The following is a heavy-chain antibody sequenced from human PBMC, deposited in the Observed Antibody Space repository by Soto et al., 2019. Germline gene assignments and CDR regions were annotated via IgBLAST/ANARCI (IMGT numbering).Heavy chain of an antibody. CDR2: ISAHNGNT. V-gene: IGHV1-18*01. CDR1: GYAFTTYG. CDR3: ARVRYGDY. Sequence: QVHLVQSGAEVKKPGASVKVSCQGSGYAFTTYGITWVRQAPGQGLEWMGWISAHNGNTNYAQKLQGRVTVTRDTSTSTAYMELRSLRYDATAVYSCARVRYGDYWGQGALVTVSS. J-gene: IGHJ4*02. D-gene: IGHD1-1*01.